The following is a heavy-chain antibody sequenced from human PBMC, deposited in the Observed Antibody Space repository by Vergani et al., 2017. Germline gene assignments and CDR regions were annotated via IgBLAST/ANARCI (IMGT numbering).Heavy chain of an antibody. Sequence: QVQLQESGPGLVKPSETLSLTCVVSNYPISGGYYWGWIRQPPGKGLECIGSIYYSGTTYYNPSLKSRVTISVDTSKNQFSLKLRSVTATDTAVYYCARDGDGRFGELLSYFDYWGQGTLVTVSS. D-gene: IGHD3-10*01. CDR3: ARDGDGRFGELLSYFDY. CDR1: NYPISGGYY. V-gene: IGHV4-38-2*02. CDR2: IYYSGTT. J-gene: IGHJ4*02.